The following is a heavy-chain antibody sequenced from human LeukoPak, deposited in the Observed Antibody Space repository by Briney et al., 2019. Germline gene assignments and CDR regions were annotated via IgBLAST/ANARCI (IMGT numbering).Heavy chain of an antibody. D-gene: IGHD1-26*01. V-gene: IGHV6-1*01. CDR3: ARITLSGGIGPQAAYYYAMDV. Sequence: SQTLSLTCAISGDSVSSNSAAWNWIRQSPSRGLEWLGRTYYRSKWYNDYAVSVKSRITINPDTSKNQFSLQLNSVTPEDTAVHYCARITLSGGIGPQAAYYYAMDVWGQGTTVTVSS. J-gene: IGHJ6*02. CDR1: GDSVSSNSAA. CDR2: TYYRSKWYN.